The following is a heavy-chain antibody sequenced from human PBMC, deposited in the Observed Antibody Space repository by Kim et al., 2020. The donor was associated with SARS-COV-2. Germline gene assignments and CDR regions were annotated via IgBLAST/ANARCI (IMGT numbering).Heavy chain of an antibody. V-gene: IGHV4-30-4*01. CDR1: GGSISSGDYY. J-gene: IGHJ3*02. Sequence: SETLSLTCTVSGGSISSGDYYWSWIRQPPGKGLEWIGYIYYSGSTYYNPSLKSRVTISVDTSKNQFSLKLSSVTAADTAVYYCAREPDYYDSSGYPNTPTKNAFDIWGQGTMVTVSS. CDR3: AREPDYYDSSGYPNTPTKNAFDI. CDR2: IYYSGST. D-gene: IGHD3-22*01.